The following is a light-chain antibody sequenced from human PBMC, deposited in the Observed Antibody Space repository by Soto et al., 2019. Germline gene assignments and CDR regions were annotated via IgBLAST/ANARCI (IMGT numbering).Light chain of an antibody. V-gene: IGLV2-14*01. CDR1: SSDVGGYNY. CDR3: SSYGSTSTRYV. Sequence: QSALTQPASVSGSPGQSITISCNGTSSDVGGYNYVSWYQQHPGKAPKLMIYEVSNRPSGVSNRFSGSKSANTASLTISGLQAEDEADYFCSSYGSTSTRYVFGTGTKLTVL. J-gene: IGLJ1*01. CDR2: EVS.